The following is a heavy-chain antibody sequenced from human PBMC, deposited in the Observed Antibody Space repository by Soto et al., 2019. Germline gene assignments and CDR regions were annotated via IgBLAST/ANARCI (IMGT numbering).Heavy chain of an antibody. Sequence: PGGSLRLSCAASGFTCSGSGMHWVRQASGKGLEWVGRIRSKANSYATAYAASVKGRFTISRDDSKNTAYLQMNSLKTEDTAVYYCTRHGSGTAIPWLWGQGTLVTVSS. D-gene: IGHD2-21*02. CDR3: TRHGSGTAIPWL. V-gene: IGHV3-73*01. CDR2: IRSKANSYAT. J-gene: IGHJ4*02. CDR1: GFTCSGSG.